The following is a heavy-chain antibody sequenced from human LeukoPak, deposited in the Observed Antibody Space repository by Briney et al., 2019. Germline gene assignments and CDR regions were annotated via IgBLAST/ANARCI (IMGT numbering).Heavy chain of an antibody. CDR2: INQNGSEK. CDR1: GCTFSSYW. J-gene: IGHJ6*02. V-gene: IGHV3-7*01. CDR3: ARVRSYGMDV. Sequence: GGSLTLTCAASGCTFSSYWMSWVRQAPGKGLEWVANINQNGSEKYYVDSVKGRFTISRDNAKSSLYLQMKSLGAEDTVAYYCARVRSYGMDVWGQGTTVTVSS.